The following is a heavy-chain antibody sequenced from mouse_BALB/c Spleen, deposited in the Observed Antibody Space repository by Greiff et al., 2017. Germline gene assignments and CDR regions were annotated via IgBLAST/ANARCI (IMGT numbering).Heavy chain of an antibody. CDR3: ARRSPAMDY. V-gene: IGHV1-7*01. CDR1: GYTFTSYW. J-gene: IGHJ4*01. CDR2: INPSTGYT. Sequence: VQPKESGAELAKPGASVKMSCKASGYTFTSYWMHWVKQRPGQGLEWIGYINPSTGYTEYNQKFKDKATLTADKSSSTAYMQLSSLTSEDSAVYYCARRSPAMDYWGQGTSVTVSS.